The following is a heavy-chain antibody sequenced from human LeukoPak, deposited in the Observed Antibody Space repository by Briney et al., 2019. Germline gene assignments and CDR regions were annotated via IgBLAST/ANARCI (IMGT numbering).Heavy chain of an antibody. D-gene: IGHD2-8*01. CDR1: GFTFSSYS. J-gene: IGHJ4*02. V-gene: IGHV3-21*01. CDR3: ARGLGYCTNGVCSDNDY. CDR2: ISSSSSYI. Sequence: GGSLRLSCVASGFTFSSYSMNWVRQAPGKGLEWVSSISSSSSYIYYADSVKGRFTISRDNAKNSLYLQMNSLRAEDTAVYYCARGLGYCTNGVCSDNDYWGQGTLVTVSS.